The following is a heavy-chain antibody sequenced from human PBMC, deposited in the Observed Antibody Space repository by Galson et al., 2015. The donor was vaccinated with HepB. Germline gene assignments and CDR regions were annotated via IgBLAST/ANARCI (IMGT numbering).Heavy chain of an antibody. CDR1: GFTFSSYG. J-gene: IGHJ4*02. CDR3: AKGGFGYGSGLEIDY. D-gene: IGHD3-10*01. Sequence: SLRLSCAASGFTFSSYGMHWVRQAPGKGLEWVAVISYDGSNKYYADSVKGRFTISRDNSKNTLYLQMNSLRAEDTAVYYCAKGGFGYGSGLEIDYWGQGTLVTVSS. CDR2: ISYDGSNK. V-gene: IGHV3-30*18.